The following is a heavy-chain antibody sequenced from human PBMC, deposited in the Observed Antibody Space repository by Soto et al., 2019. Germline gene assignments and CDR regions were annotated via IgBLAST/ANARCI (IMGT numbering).Heavy chain of an antibody. V-gene: IGHV3-7*01. CDR3: ARAEGLSTSCSDAFDI. CDR1: GFTFSSYW. J-gene: IGHJ3*02. Sequence: EVQLVESGGGLVQPGGSLRLSCAASGFTFSSYWMSWVRQAPGKGLEWVANIKQDGSEKYYVDSVKGRFTISRDNAKNSLYLQMTSLRAEDTAVYYCARAEGLSTSCSDAFDIWGQGTMVTVSS. CDR2: IKQDGSEK. D-gene: IGHD2-2*01.